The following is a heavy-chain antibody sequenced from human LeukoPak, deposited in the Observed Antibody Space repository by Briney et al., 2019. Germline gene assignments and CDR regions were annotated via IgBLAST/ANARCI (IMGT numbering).Heavy chain of an antibody. J-gene: IGHJ5*02. CDR3: ARDLGQYYDTSDNWFDP. V-gene: IGHV3-74*01. CDR1: GFTFGSSW. CDR2: INSDASST. Sequence: GGSLRLSCAASGFTFGSSWMNWVRQAPGKGLVWVSRINSDASSTIYADSVKGRFTISRDNAKNTLNLQMNSLRAEDTAVYYCARDLGQYYDTSDNWFDPWGQGTLVTVSS. D-gene: IGHD3-22*01.